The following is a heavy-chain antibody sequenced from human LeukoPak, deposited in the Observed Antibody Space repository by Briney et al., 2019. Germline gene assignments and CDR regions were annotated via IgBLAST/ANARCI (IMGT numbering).Heavy chain of an antibody. V-gene: IGHV3-13*01. J-gene: IGHJ5*02. Sequence: GGSLRLSCAASGFTFSSYDMHWVRQATGKGLEWVSAIGTAGDTYYPGSVKGRFTISRENAKNSLYLQMSSLRAGDTAVYYCARGRRYYGSGSYYNWFDPWGQGTLVTVSS. CDR2: IGTAGDT. CDR3: ARGRRYYGSGSYYNWFDP. D-gene: IGHD3-10*01. CDR1: GFTFSSYD.